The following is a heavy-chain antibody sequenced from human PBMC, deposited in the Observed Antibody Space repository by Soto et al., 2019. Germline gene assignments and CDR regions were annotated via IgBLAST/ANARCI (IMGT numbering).Heavy chain of an antibody. Sequence: QVQLVESGGGVVQPGRSLRLSCAESGFTFSSYGMHWVRQAPGKGLEWVAVIWYDGSNKYYADSVKGRFTISRDNSKNTLYLQMNSLRAEDTAVYYCARVQWTLSDSSSSHDAFDIWGQGTMVTVSS. CDR3: ARVQWTLSDSSSSHDAFDI. CDR2: IWYDGSNK. D-gene: IGHD6-6*01. CDR1: GFTFSSYG. J-gene: IGHJ3*02. V-gene: IGHV3-33*01.